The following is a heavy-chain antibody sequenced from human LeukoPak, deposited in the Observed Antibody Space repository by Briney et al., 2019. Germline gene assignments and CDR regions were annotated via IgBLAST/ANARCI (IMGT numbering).Heavy chain of an antibody. CDR2: INSDGSWT. Sequence: PGGSLRLSCPASGRYWMHWVRQAPGKGLVWVSHINSDGSWTSYADSVKGRFTISKDNAKNTVYLQMSNLRVEDSAVYYCVSFYETYWGRGTLVTVSS. CDR1: GRYW. D-gene: IGHD2/OR15-2a*01. V-gene: IGHV3-74*01. CDR3: VSFYETY. J-gene: IGHJ4*02.